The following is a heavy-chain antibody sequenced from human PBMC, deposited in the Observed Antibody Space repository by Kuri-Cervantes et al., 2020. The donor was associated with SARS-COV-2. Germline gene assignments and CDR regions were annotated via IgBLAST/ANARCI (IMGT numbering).Heavy chain of an antibody. J-gene: IGHJ4*02. Sequence: ETLSLTCTVSGYSISSGYYWGWIRQPPGKGLEWIGSIYHSGSTYYNPSLKSRVTISVDTSKNQFSLKLSSVTAADTAVYYCARSPHGDYFDYWGQGTLVTVSS. CDR1: GYSISSGYY. CDR2: IYHSGST. CDR3: ARSPHGDYFDY. V-gene: IGHV4-38-2*02. D-gene: IGHD3-16*01.